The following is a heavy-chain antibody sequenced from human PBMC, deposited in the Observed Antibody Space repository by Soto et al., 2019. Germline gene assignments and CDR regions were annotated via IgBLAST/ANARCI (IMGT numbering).Heavy chain of an antibody. V-gene: IGHV3-15*01. Sequence: EVQLVESGGGLVKPGGSLRLSCAASGLTFSNAWMSWVRQAPGKGLEWVGRIKSKTDGGATDYAAPVKGRFTISRDDSENTLYLQMNSLKTEDKTVYYCKRDGSGSYDWGQGTLVTVSS. J-gene: IGHJ4*02. D-gene: IGHD3-10*01. CDR1: GLTFSNAW. CDR2: IKSKTDGGAT. CDR3: KRDGSGSYD.